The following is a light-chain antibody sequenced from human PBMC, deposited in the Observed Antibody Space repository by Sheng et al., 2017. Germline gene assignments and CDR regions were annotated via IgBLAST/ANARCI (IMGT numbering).Light chain of an antibody. Sequence: EIVMTQSPATLSVSPGERATLSCRASQSVSNKLAWYQQKPGQAPRLLLYGASSRATGIPDRFSGSGSGTDFTLTISRVEAEDVGVYYCMQALQTPRTFGQGTKLEIK. J-gene: IGKJ2*01. CDR2: GAS. V-gene: IGKV3D-15*01. CDR1: QSVSNK. CDR3: MQALQTPRT.